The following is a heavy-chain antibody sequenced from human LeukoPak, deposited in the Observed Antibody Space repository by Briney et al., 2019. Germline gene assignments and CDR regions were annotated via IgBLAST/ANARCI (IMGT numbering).Heavy chain of an antibody. Sequence: SETLSLTCTVSGGSISSYYWSWIRQPAGKGLEWIGRIYTSGSTNYNPSLKSRVTMSVDTSKNQFSLKLSSVTAADTAVYYCARVRGYYGSGDNWFDPWGQGTLVTVSS. D-gene: IGHD3-10*01. CDR1: GGSISSYY. CDR2: IYTSGST. V-gene: IGHV4-4*07. J-gene: IGHJ5*02. CDR3: ARVRGYYGSGDNWFDP.